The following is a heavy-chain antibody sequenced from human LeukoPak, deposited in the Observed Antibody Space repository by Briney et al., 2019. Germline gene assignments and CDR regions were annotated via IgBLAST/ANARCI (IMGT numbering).Heavy chain of an antibody. CDR2: IKQDGSEK. CDR1: GFTFSSYW. J-gene: IGHJ3*02. Sequence: GGSLRLSCVASGFTFSSYWMTWVRQAPGKGLEWVANIKQDGSEKYYVDSVKGRFTISRDNPKNSLYLQMHRLRAEDTAVYYCSRAGMVYAIDAFDIWGQGTMVTVSS. CDR3: SRAGMVYAIDAFDI. D-gene: IGHD2-8*01. V-gene: IGHV3-7*01.